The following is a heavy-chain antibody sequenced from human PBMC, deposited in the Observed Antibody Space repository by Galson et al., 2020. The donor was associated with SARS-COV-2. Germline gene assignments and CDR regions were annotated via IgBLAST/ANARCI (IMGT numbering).Heavy chain of an antibody. CDR2: ISGSGRST. Sequence: GESLKISCTASGFTFSDYAMTWVRQAPGKRLEWVSTISGSGRSTYSADSVKGRFTISRDNFENTLYLQLNSLRAEDTAVYYCAKVRENWNHQPLDYWGQGTLVTVSS. CDR1: GFTFSDYA. V-gene: IGHV3-23*01. J-gene: IGHJ4*02. CDR3: AKVRENWNHQPLDY. D-gene: IGHD1-1*01.